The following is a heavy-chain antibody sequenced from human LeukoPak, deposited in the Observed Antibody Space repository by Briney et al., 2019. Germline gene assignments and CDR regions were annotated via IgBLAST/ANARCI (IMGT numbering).Heavy chain of an antibody. CDR3: ARVANYGGNSG. J-gene: IGHJ4*02. CDR2: IYSGGST. D-gene: IGHD4-23*01. V-gene: IGHV3-53*01. CDR1: GFTVSSNS. Sequence: GGSLRLSCAASGFTVSSNSMSWVRQAPGKGLEWVSVIYSGGSTYYADSVKGRFTISRDNSKNTLYLQMNSLRAEDTAVYYCARVANYGGNSGWGQGTLVTVSS.